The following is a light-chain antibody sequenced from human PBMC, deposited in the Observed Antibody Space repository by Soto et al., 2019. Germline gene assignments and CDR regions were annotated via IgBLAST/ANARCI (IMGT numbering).Light chain of an antibody. V-gene: IGKV1-5*01. J-gene: IGKJ1*01. Sequence: DRPLTKSTPPLCFRVRSIVNITCGASQSISSWLAWYQQKPGKAPKLLIYDASALPRGAPSRFSGSGSGTKFTLTIACLQPDDFTTYCCQHDETTSSPFGPGTNVEI. CDR3: QHDETTSSP. CDR1: QSISSW. CDR2: DAS.